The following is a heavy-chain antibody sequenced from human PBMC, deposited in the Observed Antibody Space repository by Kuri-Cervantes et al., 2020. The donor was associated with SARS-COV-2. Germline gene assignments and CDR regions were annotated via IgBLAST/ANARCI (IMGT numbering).Heavy chain of an antibody. CDR3: ARSPLNEHDYGDYELHY. V-gene: IGHV1-8*02. Sequence: ASVKVSCKASGYTFTSYGISWVRQAPGQGLEWMGWMNPNSGNTGYAQKFQGRVTMTRNTSISTAYMELSSLRSEDTAVYYCARSPLNEHDYGDYELHYWGQGTLVTVSS. CDR2: MNPNSGNT. J-gene: IGHJ4*02. CDR1: GYTFTSYG. D-gene: IGHD4-17*01.